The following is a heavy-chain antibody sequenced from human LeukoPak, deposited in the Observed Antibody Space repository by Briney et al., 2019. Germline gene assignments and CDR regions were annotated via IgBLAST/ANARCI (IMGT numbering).Heavy chain of an antibody. Sequence: SVTVSCTASGGTFSSYAISWVRQAPGQGLAWMGRIIPILGIANYAQKFQGRVTITADKSTSTAYMELSSLRSEDTAVYYCARDRRSSSWYDAFDIWGQGTMVTVSS. V-gene: IGHV1-69*04. CDR1: GGTFSSYA. D-gene: IGHD6-13*01. J-gene: IGHJ3*02. CDR2: IIPILGIA. CDR3: ARDRRSSSWYDAFDI.